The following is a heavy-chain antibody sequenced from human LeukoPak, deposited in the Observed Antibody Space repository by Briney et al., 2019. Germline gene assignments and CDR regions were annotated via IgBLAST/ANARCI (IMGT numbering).Heavy chain of an antibody. CDR2: IYYSGST. J-gene: IGHJ3*02. CDR3: ARGVVVTATDAFDI. CDR1: GGSISSGDYY. V-gene: IGHV4-30-4*08. Sequence: SQTLSLTCTVSGGSISSGDYYWSWIRQPPGKGLEWIGYIYYSGSTYYNPSLKSRVTISVDTSENQFSLKLSSVTAADTAVYYCARGVVVTATDAFDIWGQGTMVTVSS. D-gene: IGHD2-21*02.